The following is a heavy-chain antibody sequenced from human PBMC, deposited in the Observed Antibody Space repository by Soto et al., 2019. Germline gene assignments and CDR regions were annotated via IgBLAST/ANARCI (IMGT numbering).Heavy chain of an antibody. CDR3: ARHGYNSGGGYFDY. V-gene: IGHV3-66*04. CDR1: GVTVSRNY. D-gene: IGHD5-18*01. CDR2: ICSGGST. Sequence: EVQLVESGGGLVQPGGSLRLSCAASGVTVSRNYMSWVRQAPGKGLEWVSVICSGGSTYYADSVKGRFTISRDNSKNTLYLQMNSLRAEDTAVYYCARHGYNSGGGYFDYWGQGTLVTVSS. J-gene: IGHJ4*02.